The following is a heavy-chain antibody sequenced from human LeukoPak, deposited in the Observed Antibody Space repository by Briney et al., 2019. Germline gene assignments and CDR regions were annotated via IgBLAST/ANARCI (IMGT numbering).Heavy chain of an antibody. D-gene: IGHD1-26*01. CDR1: GFTFSSYS. V-gene: IGHV3-48*01. J-gene: IGHJ4*02. CDR3: AGEIVGATMAGDY. Sequence: GGSLRLSCAASGFTFSSYSMNWVRQAPGKGLEWVSYISSSSSTIYYADSVKGRFTVSRDNAKNSLYLQMNSLRAEDTAVYYCAGEIVGATMAGDYWGQGTLVTVSS. CDR2: ISSSSSTI.